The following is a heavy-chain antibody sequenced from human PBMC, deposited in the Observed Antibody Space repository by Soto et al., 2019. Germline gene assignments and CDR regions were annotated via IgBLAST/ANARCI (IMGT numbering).Heavy chain of an antibody. CDR1: GGSISSYY. V-gene: IGHV4-59*01. CDR2: IYYSGST. Sequence: QVQLQESGPGLVKPSETLSLTCTVSGGSISSYYWSWIRQPPGKGLEWIGYIYYSGSTNYNPSLKSRVTISVDTSKTPFSLKLSSVTAADTAVYYCARASFGGWGSGSLALDYWGQGTLVTVSS. J-gene: IGHJ4*02. D-gene: IGHD3-10*01. CDR3: ARASFGGWGSGSLALDY.